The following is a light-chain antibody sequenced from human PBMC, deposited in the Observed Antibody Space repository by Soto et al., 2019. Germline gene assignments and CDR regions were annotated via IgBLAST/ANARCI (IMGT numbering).Light chain of an antibody. Sequence: QSALTQPRSVSGSPGQSVTISCTGTSRDVGGYTFVSWYQQQPGKAPKVMIYDVTKRPSGVPDRFSGSKSGNTASLTISGVQPDDEADYYCCSHAGAYTYVFGTGTKLTVL. CDR1: SRDVGGYTF. V-gene: IGLV2-11*01. J-gene: IGLJ1*01. CDR2: DVT. CDR3: CSHAGAYTYV.